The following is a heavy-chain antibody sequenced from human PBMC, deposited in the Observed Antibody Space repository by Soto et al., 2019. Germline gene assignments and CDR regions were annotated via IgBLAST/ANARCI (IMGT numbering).Heavy chain of an antibody. V-gene: IGHV1-69*06. J-gene: IGHJ4*02. CDR2: IIPIFGTA. CDR1: GGTFSSYA. Sequence: SVKVSCKASGGTFSSYAISWVRQAPGQGLEWMGGIIPIFGTANYAQKFQGRVTITADKSTGTAYMELSSLRSEDTAVYYCFAPILGVVELDYWGQGTLVTVSS. D-gene: IGHD3-3*01. CDR3: FAPILGVVELDY.